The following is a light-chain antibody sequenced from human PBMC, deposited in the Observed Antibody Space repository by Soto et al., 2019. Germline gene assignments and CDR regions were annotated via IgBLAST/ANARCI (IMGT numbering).Light chain of an antibody. CDR2: DVS. V-gene: IGKV1-5*01. CDR1: QNIDTS. Sequence: DIKLTQSPSTLSASVGDSVTITCRASQNIDTSLAWYQHKPGKAPKLLIFDVSNLESGVPSRFSGSGSGTEFTLTLSSVHSDDFATYYCQQYDYSRSFGQGTKVDIK. CDR3: QQYDYSRS. J-gene: IGKJ1*01.